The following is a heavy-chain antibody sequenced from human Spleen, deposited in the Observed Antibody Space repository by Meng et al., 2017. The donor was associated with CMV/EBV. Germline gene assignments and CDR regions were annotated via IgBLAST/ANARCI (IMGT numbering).Heavy chain of an antibody. D-gene: IGHD1-20*01. Sequence: ASVKVSCKASGYTFTNYGISWVRQAPGQGLEWMGWIRTYNGDTNYAQKLQGRVTMTKDTSTSTASMELRGLRSDDTAVYYCARYFITVTEGSHRFPYSYSGIDVWGQGTTVTVSS. CDR2: IRTYNGDT. J-gene: IGHJ6*02. V-gene: IGHV1-18*01. CDR3: ARYFITVTEGSHRFPYSYSGIDV. CDR1: GYTFTNYG.